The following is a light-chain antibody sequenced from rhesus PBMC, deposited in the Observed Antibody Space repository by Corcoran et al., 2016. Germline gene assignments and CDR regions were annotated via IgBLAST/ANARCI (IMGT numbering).Light chain of an antibody. Sequence: DIQMTQSPSSLSASVGDTVTITCRASQGISSYLVWYQQKPGKAPKLLLSKASTLQRGVPSRLSVCGSGTDFTLTISSLQTEDFATYYGQQHNSYPRTFGGGTKVEIK. CDR1: QGISSY. J-gene: IGKJ4*01. CDR2: KAS. V-gene: IGKV1-25*01. CDR3: QQHNSYPRT.